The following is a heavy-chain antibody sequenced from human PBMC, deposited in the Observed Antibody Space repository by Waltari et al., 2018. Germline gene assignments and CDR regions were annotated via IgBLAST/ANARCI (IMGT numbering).Heavy chain of an antibody. CDR2: IRGNSVYI. D-gene: IGHD3-16*01. CDR1: GYTFRDHT. Sequence: EVQLVESGGGLVQPGGSLRPSCVASGYTFRDHTIIWVRQAPGKGLEWISYIRGNSVYIYYADSVKGRFIVSRDNAQNTAFLQMNTLRAEDTAVYYCAREFGTIARFDYWGQGTLVAVSS. V-gene: IGHV3-48*01. CDR3: AREFGTIARFDY. J-gene: IGHJ4*02.